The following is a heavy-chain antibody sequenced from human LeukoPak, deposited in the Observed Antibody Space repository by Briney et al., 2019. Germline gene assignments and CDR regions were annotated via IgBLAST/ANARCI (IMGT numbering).Heavy chain of an antibody. CDR1: GGSFSGYD. V-gene: IGHV4-34*01. J-gene: IGHJ6*03. CDR3: ARKFRMGVWSGYYPPFPYYYYMDV. D-gene: IGHD3-3*01. CDR2: INHSGST. Sequence: SETLSLTCAVYGGSFSGYDWSWIRQPQGKGLEWIGEINHSGSTNYNPALKSRVTISVDTSKNQFSLKLSSVTAADTAVYYCARKFRMGVWSGYYPPFPYYYYMDVWGKGTTVTVSS.